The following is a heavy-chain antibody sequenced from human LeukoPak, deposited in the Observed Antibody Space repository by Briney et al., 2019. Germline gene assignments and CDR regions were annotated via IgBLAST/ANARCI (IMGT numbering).Heavy chain of an antibody. CDR2: IYHSGST. Sequence: PSETLSLTCTVSGGSISSGGYYWSWIRQPPGKGLEWIGYIYHSGSTYYNPSLKSRVTISVDRSKNQFSLKLSSVTAADTAVYYCARRRHYYYYGMDVWGQGTTVTVSS. CDR3: ARRRHYYYYGMDV. V-gene: IGHV4-30-2*01. CDR1: GGSISSGGYY. J-gene: IGHJ6*02.